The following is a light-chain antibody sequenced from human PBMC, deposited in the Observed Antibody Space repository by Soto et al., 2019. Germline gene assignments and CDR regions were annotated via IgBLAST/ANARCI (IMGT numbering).Light chain of an antibody. CDR1: SSDIGAYNY. V-gene: IGLV2-14*01. CDR2: GVS. Sequence: QSALTQPASVSGSPGQSITISCTGTSSDIGAYNYVSWYQHHPGKAPKLIIFGVSNRPSGVSNRFSGSKSDNTASLTISGLQAEDEADYYCSSYTRDSTMVFGGGTKVTVL. J-gene: IGLJ2*01. CDR3: SSYTRDSTMV.